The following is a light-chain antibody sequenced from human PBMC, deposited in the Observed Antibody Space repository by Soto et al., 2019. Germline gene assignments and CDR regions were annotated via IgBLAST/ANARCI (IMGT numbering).Light chain of an antibody. V-gene: IGKV3-11*01. CDR3: QQRNVWPPIT. J-gene: IGKJ5*01. CDR2: DAS. CDR1: QSIRTS. Sequence: EIVMTQSPATVSVSPGERATLSCRASQSIRTSLAWYQQKPGQAPRLVIFDASNRANGVPARFGGSGSGTDFTLTINSLEPEDFAVYYCQQRNVWPPITFGQGTRLEIK.